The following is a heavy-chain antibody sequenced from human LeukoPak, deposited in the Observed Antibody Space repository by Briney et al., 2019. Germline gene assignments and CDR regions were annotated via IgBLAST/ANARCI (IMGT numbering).Heavy chain of an antibody. J-gene: IGHJ6*02. Sequence: SETLSLTCTVSGGSISSYYWSWIRQPPGKGLEWIGYIYYSGSTNYNPSLKSRVTISVDTSKNQFSLKLSSVTAADTAVYYCARRYSSSWYDYYYYGMDVWGQGTTVTVSS. CDR3: ARRYSSSWYDYYYYGMDV. V-gene: IGHV4-59*08. D-gene: IGHD6-13*01. CDR2: IYYSGST. CDR1: GGSISSYY.